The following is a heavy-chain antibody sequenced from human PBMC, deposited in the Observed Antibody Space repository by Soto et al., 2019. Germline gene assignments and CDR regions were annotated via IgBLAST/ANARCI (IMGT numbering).Heavy chain of an antibody. V-gene: IGHV4-39*01. CDR3: ARRSLVGGTVFFEY. CDR2: IYYSGST. D-gene: IGHD1-26*01. J-gene: IGHJ4*02. Sequence: PSETLSLTCTVSGGSISSSSYYWGWIRQPPGKGLEWIGSIYYSGSTYYNPSLKNRVTISVDTSKNQFSLKLSSVTAADTAVYYCARRSLVGGTVFFEYWGQGTLVSVSS. CDR1: GGSISSSSYY.